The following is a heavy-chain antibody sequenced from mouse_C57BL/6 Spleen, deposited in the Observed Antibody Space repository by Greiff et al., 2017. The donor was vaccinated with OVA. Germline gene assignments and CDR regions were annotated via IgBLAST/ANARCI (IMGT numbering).Heavy chain of an antibody. CDR1: GYTFTSYW. CDR2: IAPSDSET. D-gene: IGHD4-1*01. CDR3: ARGGLSGIDY. Sequence: QVQLQQSGAELVRPGASVKLSCKASGYTFTSYWMHWVKQRPIQGLEWIGNIAPSDSETHYTQKFKDKATLTADKSSSTAYMQLSSLTSEDSAFYYWARGGLSGIDYWGQGTTLTGSS. V-gene: IGHV1-52*01. J-gene: IGHJ2*01.